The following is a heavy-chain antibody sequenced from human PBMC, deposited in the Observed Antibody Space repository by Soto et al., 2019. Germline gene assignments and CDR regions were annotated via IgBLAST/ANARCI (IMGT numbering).Heavy chain of an antibody. CDR2: ISKSGGDT. V-gene: IGHV3-23*01. J-gene: IGHJ5*02. CDR3: ARRPTATAS. CDR1: GFTFSTYA. Sequence: EAQMLESGGGSVQPGGSLRLSCAASGFTFSTYAVAWVSQSPGKGLEWVSSISKSGGDTWYADSVKGRFTISRDNSKNTLYLQMNSLRAEDTAVYYCARRPTATASWGQGTLVTVSS. D-gene: IGHD1-1*01.